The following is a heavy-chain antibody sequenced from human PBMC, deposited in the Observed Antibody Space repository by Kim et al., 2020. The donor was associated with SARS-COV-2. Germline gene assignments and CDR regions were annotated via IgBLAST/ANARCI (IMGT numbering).Heavy chain of an antibody. V-gene: IGHV4-59*08. CDR3: ARHENSGTYPLDK. CDR2: VHPSGRN. D-gene: IGHD3-10*01. J-gene: IGHJ4*02. Sequence: SETLSLICFVSGDSISHYYWSWIRQPPGKRLEWIAWVHPSGRNMYNPSLKSRVTISLDTSQNVFSLTLRSVTAADTAVYYCARHENSGTYPLDKWGQGTLVTVSS. CDR1: GDSISHYY.